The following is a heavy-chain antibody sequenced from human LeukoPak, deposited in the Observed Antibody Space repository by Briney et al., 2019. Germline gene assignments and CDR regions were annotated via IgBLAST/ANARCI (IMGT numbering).Heavy chain of an antibody. J-gene: IGHJ4*02. V-gene: IGHV3-30*03. CDR2: ISYDGSNK. CDR1: GFTFSSYG. D-gene: IGHD6-19*01. CDR3: ARSHSSGWYGGYFDY. Sequence: GGSLRLSCAASGFTFSSYGMHWVRQVPGKGLEWVAVISYDGSNKYYADSVKGRFTISRDNSKNTLYLQMNSLRAEDTAVYYCARSHSSGWYGGYFDYWGQGTLVTVSS.